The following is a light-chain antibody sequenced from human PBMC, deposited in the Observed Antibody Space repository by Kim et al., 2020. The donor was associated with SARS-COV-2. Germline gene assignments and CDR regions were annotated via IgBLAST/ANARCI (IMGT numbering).Light chain of an antibody. V-gene: IGLV3-9*01. CDR1: NIVTKN. J-gene: IGLJ3*02. Sequence: SVALGQTARITCGGNNIVTKNVHWYQQKPGQAPVLVMYRDTNRPSGIPERFSGSNSGNTATLTISRAQAGDEADYYCQVWDSSTWVFGGGTQLT. CDR2: RDT. CDR3: QVWDSSTWV.